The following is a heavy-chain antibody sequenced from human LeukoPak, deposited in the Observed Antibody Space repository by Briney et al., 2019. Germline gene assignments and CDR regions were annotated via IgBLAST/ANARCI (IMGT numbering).Heavy chain of an antibody. J-gene: IGHJ4*02. CDR3: TRVATIRFPDY. Sequence: GGSLRLSCTASGFTFGDYAMSWFRQAPGKGLEWVGFIRSKAYGGTTEYAASVKGRFTISRDDSKSIAYLQMNSLKTEDTAVYCCTRVATIRFPDYWGQGTLVTVSS. D-gene: IGHD5-12*01. CDR1: GFTFGDYA. V-gene: IGHV3-49*03. CDR2: IRSKAYGGTT.